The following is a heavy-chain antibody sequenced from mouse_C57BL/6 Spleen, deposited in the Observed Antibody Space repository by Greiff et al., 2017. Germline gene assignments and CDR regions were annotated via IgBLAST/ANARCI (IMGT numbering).Heavy chain of an antibody. J-gene: IGHJ2*01. CDR1: GYTFTDYE. V-gene: IGHV1-15*01. Sequence: VQLQQSGAELVRPGASVTLSCKASGYTFTDYEMHWVKQTPVHGLEWIGAIDPETGGTAYNQKFKGKAILTADKSSSTAYMELRSLTSEDSAVYYCTRGGYGNYPLDYWGQGTTLTVSS. CDR3: TRGGYGNYPLDY. CDR2: IDPETGGT. D-gene: IGHD2-1*01.